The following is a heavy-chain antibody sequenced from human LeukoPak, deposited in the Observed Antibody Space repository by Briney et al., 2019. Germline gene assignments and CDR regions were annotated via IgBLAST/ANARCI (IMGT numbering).Heavy chain of an antibody. CDR3: ARGSYGSGSYSS. Sequence: SETLSLTCVVHSGSLSGYFWRWIRQPRGGGVEGIGEIHRSGSTNYNPSLKSRVTVSVDTSKNHFSLKLYSVTAADTAVYYCARGSYGSGSYSSWGQGTLVTVSS. J-gene: IGHJ5*02. V-gene: IGHV4-34*01. CDR2: IHRSGST. CDR1: SGSLSGYF. D-gene: IGHD3-10*01.